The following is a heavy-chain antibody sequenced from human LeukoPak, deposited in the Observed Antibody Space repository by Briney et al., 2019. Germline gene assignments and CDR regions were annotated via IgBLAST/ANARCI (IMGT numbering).Heavy chain of an antibody. Sequence: PGGSLRLSCVASGFTFTNYGMMWVRQAPGKGLVWVSYINNDGRSTTYADSVKGRFTISRDNAKNTLYLQTNSLRAEDTAMYYCARNYNGMSYWGQRTLVIVS. CDR1: GFTFTNYG. CDR3: ARNYNGMSY. V-gene: IGHV3-74*01. D-gene: IGHD1-26*01. CDR2: INNDGRST. J-gene: IGHJ4*02.